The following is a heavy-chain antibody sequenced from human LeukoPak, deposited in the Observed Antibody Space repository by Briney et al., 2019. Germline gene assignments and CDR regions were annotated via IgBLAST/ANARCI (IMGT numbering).Heavy chain of an antibody. D-gene: IGHD1-14*01. V-gene: IGHV3-74*01. J-gene: IGHJ4*02. Sequence: GGSLRLSCAASGFTLSSYWMHWVRQAPGKGLVWVSRINSDGSSTSYADSVKGRLTISRDNAKNTLYLQMNSLRAEDTAVYYCARVLGLVRATEPPGYWGQGTLVTVSS. CDR2: INSDGSST. CDR3: ARVLGLVRATEPPGY. CDR1: GFTLSSYW.